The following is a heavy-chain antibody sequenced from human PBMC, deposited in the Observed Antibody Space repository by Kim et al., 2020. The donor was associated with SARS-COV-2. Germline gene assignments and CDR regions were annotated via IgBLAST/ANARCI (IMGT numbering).Heavy chain of an antibody. CDR3: TTVSSSWYRDNYYYYGMDV. V-gene: IGHV3-15*01. D-gene: IGHD6-13*01. Sequence: GRFTISRDDSKNTLYLQMNSLKTEDTAVYYCTTVSSSWYRDNYYYYGMDVWGQGTTVTVSS. J-gene: IGHJ6*02.